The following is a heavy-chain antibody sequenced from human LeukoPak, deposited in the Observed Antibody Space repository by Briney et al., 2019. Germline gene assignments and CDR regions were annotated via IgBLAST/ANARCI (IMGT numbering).Heavy chain of an antibody. CDR2: IYSDDST. CDR3: ARDYPSATSFFDY. V-gene: IGHV3-66*01. J-gene: IGHJ4*02. CDR1: GFTVSSNY. D-gene: IGHD3-10*01. Sequence: GGSLTLSCAGSGFTVSSNYMSWVRQAPGKELEWLSVIYSDDSTYYADTVKGRFTISRDNSKNIVYLQMNSLRVEDTAVYYCARDYPSATSFFDYWGQGTLVTVSS.